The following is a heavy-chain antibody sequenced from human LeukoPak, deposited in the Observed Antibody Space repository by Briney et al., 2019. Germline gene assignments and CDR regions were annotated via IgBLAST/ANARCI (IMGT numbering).Heavy chain of an antibody. CDR2: ISGSGGST. D-gene: IGHD1-26*01. V-gene: IGHV3-23*01. CDR1: GFTFNTYT. CDR3: AKGMGATNY. Sequence: PGGSLRLPCAASGFTFNTYTMSWVRQAPGKGLECVSAISGSGGSTYYADSVKGRFTISRDNSQNTVYLQMNSLRAEDAAVYYCAKGMGATNYWGQGTLVTVSS. J-gene: IGHJ4*02.